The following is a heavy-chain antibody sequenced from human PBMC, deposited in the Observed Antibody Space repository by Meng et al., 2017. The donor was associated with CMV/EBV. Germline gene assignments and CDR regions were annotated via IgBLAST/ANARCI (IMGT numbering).Heavy chain of an antibody. V-gene: IGHV4-39*01. Sequence: SETLSLTCTVSGGSISSSSYYWGWIRQPPGKGLEWIGSIYYSGSTYYNPSLKSRVTISVDTSKNQFSLKLSSVTAADTAVYYCASSLRGYYYGMDVGGQGTTVTVSS. CDR2: IYYSGST. CDR1: GGSISSSSYY. CDR3: ASSLRGYYYGMDV. J-gene: IGHJ6*02.